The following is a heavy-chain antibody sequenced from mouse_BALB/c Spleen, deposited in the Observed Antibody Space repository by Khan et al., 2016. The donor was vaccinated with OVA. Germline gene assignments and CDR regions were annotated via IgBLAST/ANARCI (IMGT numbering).Heavy chain of an antibody. D-gene: IGHD1-1*01. CDR3: ARRGLRWDVDY. CDR2: INPSTGYT. Sequence: QVQLQQSGAELAKPGASVKMSCKASGYTFINYWILWIKQRPGQGLEWIGYINPSTGYTEYNQNFKDKATLTADISSSTAYMQLSSLTSEDSAVYYCARRGLRWDVDYCGQGATLTVSS. V-gene: IGHV1-7*01. CDR1: GYTFINYW. J-gene: IGHJ2*01.